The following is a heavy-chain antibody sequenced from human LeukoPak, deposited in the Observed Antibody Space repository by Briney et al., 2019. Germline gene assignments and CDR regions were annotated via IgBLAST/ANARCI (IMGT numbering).Heavy chain of an antibody. CDR2: IKSKTDGGTT. D-gene: IGHD6-19*01. CDR3: TIETHIAVAGLDY. Sequence: GGSLRLSCAASGFTFSNAWMSWVRQAPGKGLEWVGRIKSKTDGGTTDYAAPVKGRFTISRDDSKNTLYLQMNSLKTEDTAVYYCTIETHIAVAGLDYWGQGTLVTVSS. V-gene: IGHV3-15*01. CDR1: GFTFSNAW. J-gene: IGHJ4*02.